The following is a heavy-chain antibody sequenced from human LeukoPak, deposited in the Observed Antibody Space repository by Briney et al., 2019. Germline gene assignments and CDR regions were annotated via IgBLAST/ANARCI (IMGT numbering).Heavy chain of an antibody. D-gene: IGHD5-24*01. J-gene: IGHJ4*02. Sequence: PGGSLRLSCAASGFTFSSYGMHWVRQAPGKGLEWVAFIRYDGSNKYYADSVKGRFTISRDNSKNTLYLQMNSLRAEDTAMYYCAKGPPSVEMATTSFDYWGQGTLVTVSS. V-gene: IGHV3-30*02. CDR3: AKGPPSVEMATTSFDY. CDR1: GFTFSSYG. CDR2: IRYDGSNK.